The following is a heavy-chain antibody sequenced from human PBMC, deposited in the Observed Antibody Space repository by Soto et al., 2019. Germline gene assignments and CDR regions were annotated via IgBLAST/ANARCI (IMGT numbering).Heavy chain of an antibody. Sequence: QVQLQESGPGLVKPSETLSLTCTVSGGSISSYYWSWIRQPPGKGLEWIGYIYYSGSTNYNPSLKRRVTISVDTSKNQFSLKLSSVTAADTAVYYCASLGGMDVWGQGTTVTVSS. CDR2: IYYSGST. CDR1: GGSISSYY. J-gene: IGHJ6*02. CDR3: ASLGGMDV. V-gene: IGHV4-59*01.